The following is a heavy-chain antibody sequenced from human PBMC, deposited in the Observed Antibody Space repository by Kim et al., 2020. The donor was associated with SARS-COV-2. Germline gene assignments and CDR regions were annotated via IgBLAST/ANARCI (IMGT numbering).Heavy chain of an antibody. J-gene: IGHJ5*02. D-gene: IGHD1-1*01. CDR3: AKDPHSTLRGHWFDP. Sequence: GGSLRLSCAASGFTFGYYAMHWVRQAPGKGLEWVSGISWNSGSIGYADSVKGRFTISRDNAKNSLYLQMNSLRAEDTALYYCAKDPHSTLRGHWFDPWG. V-gene: IGHV3-9*01. CDR2: ISWNSGSI. CDR1: GFTFGYYA.